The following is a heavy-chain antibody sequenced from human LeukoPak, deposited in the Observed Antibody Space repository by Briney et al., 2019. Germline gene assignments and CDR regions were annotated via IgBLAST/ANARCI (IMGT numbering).Heavy chain of an antibody. Sequence: ASVKVSCKASGYTFTRYFMHWVRQAPGQGPEWMGIINPSGGSTSYAQKVQGRVAVTRDMSTSAVYMELSSLRSEDTGVYYCARDARISSSSSSEAFSYYCMDVWGKGTTVTVSS. J-gene: IGHJ6*03. CDR2: INPSGGST. CDR3: ARDARISSSSSSEAFSYYCMDV. CDR1: GYTFTRYF. V-gene: IGHV1-46*01. D-gene: IGHD6-6*01.